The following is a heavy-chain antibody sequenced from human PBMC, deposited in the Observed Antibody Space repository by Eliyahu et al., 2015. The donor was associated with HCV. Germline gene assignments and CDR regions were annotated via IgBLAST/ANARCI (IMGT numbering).Heavy chain of an antibody. CDR1: GFTFSNTW. J-gene: IGHJ4*02. CDR2: IKTKADGETT. V-gene: IGHV3-15*01. D-gene: IGHD3-3*01. CDR3: VRSFGIVNYFDY. Sequence: EVQLVESGGGLVKPGGSLRLSXVASGFTFSNTWMXXVRQAPGKGLEWXARIKTKADGETTDYGAPVKGRFTISRDDSKDTLDLLMNSLKADDTAVYYCVRSFGIVNYFDYWGQGTLVTVSS.